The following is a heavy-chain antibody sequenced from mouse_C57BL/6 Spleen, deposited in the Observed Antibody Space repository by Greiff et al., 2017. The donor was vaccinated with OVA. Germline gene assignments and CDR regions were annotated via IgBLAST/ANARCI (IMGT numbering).Heavy chain of an antibody. CDR3: ARPSVEDAMDY. CDR1: GYTFTDYY. D-gene: IGHD1-1*01. V-gene: IGHV1-19*01. Sequence: EVQLVESGPVLVKPGASVKMSCKASGYTFTDYYMNWVKQSHGKSLEWIGVINPYNGGTSYNQKFTGKATLTVDKSSSTAYMELNSLTAEDAAVYYCARPSVEDAMDYWGQGTSVTVSS. CDR2: INPYNGGT. J-gene: IGHJ4*01.